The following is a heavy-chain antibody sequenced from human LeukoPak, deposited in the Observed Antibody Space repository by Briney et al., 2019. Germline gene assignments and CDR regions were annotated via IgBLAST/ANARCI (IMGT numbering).Heavy chain of an antibody. CDR3: RKGAGRGDKDFDY. V-gene: IGHV4-39*07. CDR1: GDSISSSSYY. Sequence: SETLSLTCTVSGDSISSSSYYWGWIRQPPGKGLEWIGSIYYSGSTYYNPSLKSRVTISVDTTKNQFSLKLSSVTAADTGVDFCRKGAGRGDKDFDYWGQGTLGTGSS. CDR2: IYYSGST. D-gene: IGHD3-16*01. J-gene: IGHJ4*02.